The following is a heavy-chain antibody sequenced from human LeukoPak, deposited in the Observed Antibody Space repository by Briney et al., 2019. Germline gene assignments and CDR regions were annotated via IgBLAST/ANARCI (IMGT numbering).Heavy chain of an antibody. Sequence: GGSLRLSCAASGFTFDDYAMHWVRQAPGQGLEWVSGISWNSGNIAYADSVRGRFTISRDNSKNTLYLQMNSLRAEDTAVYYCAKSRVEYCSSTSCFCPFDYWGQGTLVTVSS. V-gene: IGHV3-9*01. J-gene: IGHJ4*02. CDR1: GFTFDDYA. D-gene: IGHD2-2*01. CDR2: ISWNSGNI. CDR3: AKSRVEYCSSTSCFCPFDY.